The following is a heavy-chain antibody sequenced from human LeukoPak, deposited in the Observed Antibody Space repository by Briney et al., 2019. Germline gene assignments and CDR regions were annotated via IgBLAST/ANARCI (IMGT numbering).Heavy chain of an antibody. CDR3: ARVRYSSGWFSAVAHAFDY. CDR2: INHSGST. J-gene: IGHJ4*02. CDR1: GGSISSGGYY. Sequence: SQTLSLTCTVSGGSISSGGYYWSWIRQPPGKGLEWIGEINHSGSTNYNPSLKSRVTISVDTSKNQFSLKLSSVTAADTAVYYCARVRYSSGWFSAVAHAFDYWGQGTLVTVSS. D-gene: IGHD6-19*01. V-gene: IGHV4-30-2*01.